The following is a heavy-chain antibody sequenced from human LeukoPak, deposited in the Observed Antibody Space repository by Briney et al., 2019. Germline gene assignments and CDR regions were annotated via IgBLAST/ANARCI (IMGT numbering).Heavy chain of an antibody. D-gene: IGHD2-2*01. CDR2: INAGNGNT. Sequence: ASVKVSFKASGYTFTSYAMHWVRQAPGQRLEWMGWINAGNGNTKYSQKFQGRVTITRDTSASTAYMELSSLRSEDTAVYYCARANIVVVPAAMRCEFDPWGQGTLVTVSS. CDR3: ARANIVVVPAAMRCEFDP. V-gene: IGHV1-3*01. CDR1: GYTFTSYA. J-gene: IGHJ5*02.